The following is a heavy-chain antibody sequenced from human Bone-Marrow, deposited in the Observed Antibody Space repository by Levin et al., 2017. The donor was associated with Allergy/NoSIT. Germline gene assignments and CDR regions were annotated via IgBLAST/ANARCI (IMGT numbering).Heavy chain of an antibody. CDR2: IAGNGGDK. Sequence: GGSLRLSCAASGFTFSNYYMTWVRQAPGTGLEWVANIAGNGGDKFYADSLKGRFTISRDNAKNLVYLQMNSLRTDDTAVYYCARPGSGWYEFDSWGQGTLVAVSS. V-gene: IGHV3-7*01. J-gene: IGHJ5*01. CDR1: GFTFSNYY. CDR3: ARPGSGWYEFDS. D-gene: IGHD6-19*01.